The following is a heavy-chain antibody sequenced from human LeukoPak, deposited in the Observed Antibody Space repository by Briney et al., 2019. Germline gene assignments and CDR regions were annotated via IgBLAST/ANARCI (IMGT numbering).Heavy chain of an antibody. Sequence: GRSLRLSCAASGFTFSSYAMHWVRQAPGKGLEWVAVISYDGSNKYYADSVKGRFTISRDNSKNTLYLQMNSLRAEDTAVYYCAREPFSSGYYYSYFDYWGQGTLVTVSS. CDR3: AREPFSSGYYYSYFDY. V-gene: IGHV3-30-3*01. CDR1: GFTFSSYA. CDR2: ISYDGSNK. D-gene: IGHD3-22*01. J-gene: IGHJ4*02.